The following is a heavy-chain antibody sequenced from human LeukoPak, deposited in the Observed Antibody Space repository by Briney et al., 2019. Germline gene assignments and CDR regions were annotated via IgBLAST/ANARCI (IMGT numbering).Heavy chain of an antibody. CDR3: AKGLVAVAGTTGYAFDI. CDR2: ISGSGWST. J-gene: IGHJ3*02. D-gene: IGHD6-19*01. Sequence: GGSLRLSFAASGFTFSSYAMSWVRQAPGKGLEWVAAISGSGWSTYYTDSVKGRFTISRDNSKNTLYLQMNILRAEDTAVYYCAKGLVAVAGTTGYAFDIWGQGTMVTVSS. CDR1: GFTFSSYA. V-gene: IGHV3-23*01.